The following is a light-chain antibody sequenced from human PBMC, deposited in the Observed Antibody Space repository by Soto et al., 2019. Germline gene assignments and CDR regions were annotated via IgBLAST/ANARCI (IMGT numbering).Light chain of an antibody. CDR3: QQYNNWPPIT. CDR1: QSVSSY. Sequence: SVLTQSPGTLSLSPWERATLSCRASQSVSSYLAWYQQKPGQAPRLLIYDASNRATGIPARFSGSGSGTDFTLTISSLEPEDFAVYYCQQYNNWPPITFGQKTRLEI. J-gene: IGKJ5*01. V-gene: IGKV3-11*01. CDR2: DAS.